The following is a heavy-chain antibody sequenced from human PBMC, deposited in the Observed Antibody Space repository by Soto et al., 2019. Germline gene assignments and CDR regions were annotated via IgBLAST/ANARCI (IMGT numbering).Heavy chain of an antibody. CDR3: ARDPKTSGGQHWAFNYFDS. J-gene: IGHJ4*02. CDR2: ISYDGTNK. CDR1: GFSFSVSP. D-gene: IGHD7-27*01. Sequence: GGSLRLSCAASGFSFSVSPMHWVRQAPGKGPEWVALISYDGTNKFYADSVKGRFTISRDNSKSTLYLQVDSLRPEDAAVYYCARDPKTSGGQHWAFNYFDSWGQGTLVAVSS. V-gene: IGHV3-30-3*01.